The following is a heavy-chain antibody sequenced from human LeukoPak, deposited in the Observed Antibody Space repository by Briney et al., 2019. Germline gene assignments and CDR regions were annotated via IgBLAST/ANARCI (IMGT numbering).Heavy chain of an antibody. Sequence: TSETLSLTCTVSGGSISTYYWNWIRQPPGKGLEWIGYIYHSGSTNYNPSLQSRVTISVDTSKNQFSLNLNSVTAADTAVYYCARGGAARLHFQNWGQGTLVTVSS. CDR1: GGSISTYY. J-gene: IGHJ1*01. V-gene: IGHV4-59*01. D-gene: IGHD6-6*01. CDR3: ARGGAARLHFQN. CDR2: IYHSGST.